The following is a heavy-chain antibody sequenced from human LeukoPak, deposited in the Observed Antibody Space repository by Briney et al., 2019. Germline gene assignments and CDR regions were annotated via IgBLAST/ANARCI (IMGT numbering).Heavy chain of an antibody. Sequence: PSQTLSLTCTVSGGSISSGGYYWSWIRQHPGKGLEWIGYIYYGGSTYYNPSLKSRVTISVDTSKNQFSLKLSSVTAADTAVYYCARVYGGNSRYYFDYWGQGTLVTVSS. CDR1: GGSISSGGYY. D-gene: IGHD4-23*01. CDR2: IYYGGST. V-gene: IGHV4-31*03. CDR3: ARVYGGNSRYYFDY. J-gene: IGHJ4*02.